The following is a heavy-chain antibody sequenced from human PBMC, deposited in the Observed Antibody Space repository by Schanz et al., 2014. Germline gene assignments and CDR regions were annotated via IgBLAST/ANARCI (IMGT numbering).Heavy chain of an antibody. CDR2: ISYDGRNK. CDR1: GFSFSGFG. J-gene: IGHJ4*02. CDR3: ARGYSNIWSPMAY. Sequence: QVQLVESGGGVVRPGRSLRLSCAGSGFSFSGFGMHWVRQAPGKGLEWVAVISYDGRNKYFADSVKGRFTITRDIAKNSLSLQMNSLRAEDTAVYYCARGYSNIWSPMAYWGQGTLVAVSS. D-gene: IGHD6-13*01. V-gene: IGHV3-30*03.